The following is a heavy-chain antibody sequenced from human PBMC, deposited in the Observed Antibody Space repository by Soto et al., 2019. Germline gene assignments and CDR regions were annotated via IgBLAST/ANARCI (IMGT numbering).Heavy chain of an antibody. Sequence: KTSETLSLTCTVSGGSISSSSYYWGWIRQPPGKGLEWIGSIYYSGSTYYNPSLKSRVTISVDTSKNQFSLKLSSVTAADTAVYYCASGVVVVAATDYYYYYGMDVWGQGTTVTVSS. CDR2: IYYSGST. J-gene: IGHJ6*02. CDR1: GGSISSSSYY. D-gene: IGHD2-15*01. CDR3: ASGVVVVAATDYYYYYGMDV. V-gene: IGHV4-39*01.